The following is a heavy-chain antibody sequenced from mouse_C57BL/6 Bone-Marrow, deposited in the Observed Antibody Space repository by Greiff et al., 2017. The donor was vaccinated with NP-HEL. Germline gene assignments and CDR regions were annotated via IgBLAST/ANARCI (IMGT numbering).Heavy chain of an antibody. CDR3: AHRQLRPLYAMDY. CDR2: INPSTGGT. Sequence: EVQLVESGPELVKPGASVKISCKASGYSFTGYYMNWVKQSPEKSLEWIGEINPSTGGTTYNQKFKAKATLTVDKSSSTAYMQLKSLTSEDSAVYYCAHRQLRPLYAMDYWGQGTSVTVSS. V-gene: IGHV1-42*01. CDR1: GYSFTGYY. D-gene: IGHD3-2*02. J-gene: IGHJ4*01.